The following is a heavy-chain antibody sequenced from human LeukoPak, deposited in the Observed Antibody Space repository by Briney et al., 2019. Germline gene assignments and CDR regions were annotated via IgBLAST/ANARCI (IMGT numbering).Heavy chain of an antibody. V-gene: IGHV4-39*01. Sequence: SETLSLTGTVSGGSISSSSYYWGWIRQPPGKGLEWIGSIYYSGSTYYNPSLKSRVTISVDTSKNQFSLKLSSVTAADTAVYYCARIYSYGTFFDYWGQGTLVAVSS. CDR2: IYYSGST. CDR3: ARIYSYGTFFDY. J-gene: IGHJ4*02. CDR1: GGSISSSSYY. D-gene: IGHD5-18*01.